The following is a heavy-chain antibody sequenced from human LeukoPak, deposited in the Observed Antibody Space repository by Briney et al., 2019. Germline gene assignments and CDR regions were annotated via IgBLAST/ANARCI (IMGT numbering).Heavy chain of an antibody. CDR2: INPNSGGT. J-gene: IGHJ1*01. D-gene: IGHD6-19*01. CDR1: GYTFTGYY. CDR3: ARDLGSSGWFPPLYFQH. Sequence: ASVKVSCKASGYTFTGYYMHWVRQAPGQGLEWMGWINPNSGGTNYAQKFQGRVTMTRDTSISTAYMELGRLRSDDTAVYYCARDLGSSGWFPPLYFQHWGQGTLVTVSS. V-gene: IGHV1-2*02.